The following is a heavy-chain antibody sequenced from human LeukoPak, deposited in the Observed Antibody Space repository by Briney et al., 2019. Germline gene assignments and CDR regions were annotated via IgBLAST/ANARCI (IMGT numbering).Heavy chain of an antibody. CDR2: IYYSGST. CDR3: ARDLGCSSTSCPEDYYYYGMDV. CDR1: GGSISSGGYY. Sequence: SETLSLTCTVSGGSISSGGYYWSWIRQHPGKGLEWIGYIYYSGSTYYNPSLKSRVTISVDTSKNQFSLKLSSVTAADTAVYYCARDLGCSSTSCPEDYYYYGMDVWGKGTRSPSPQ. J-gene: IGHJ6*04. D-gene: IGHD2-2*01. V-gene: IGHV4-31*03.